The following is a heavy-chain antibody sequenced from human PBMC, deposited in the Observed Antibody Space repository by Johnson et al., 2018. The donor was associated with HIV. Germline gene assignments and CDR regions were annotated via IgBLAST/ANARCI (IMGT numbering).Heavy chain of an antibody. V-gene: IGHV3-20*04. CDR2: LTWIGGSP. CDR1: GFTFDDYG. Sequence: EKLVESGRGVVRPGGSLRLSCAASGFTFDDYGISWVRQAPGKGLAWVSGLTWIGGSPGYADPLKGRFTISRDNAKNFLYLQMNSLRAEDTALYYCARARYSNTWDDAFDIWGQGTMVTVSS. CDR3: ARARYSNTWDDAFDI. J-gene: IGHJ3*02. D-gene: IGHD6-13*01.